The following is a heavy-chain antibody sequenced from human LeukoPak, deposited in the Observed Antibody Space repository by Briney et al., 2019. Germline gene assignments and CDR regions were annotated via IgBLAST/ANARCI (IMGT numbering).Heavy chain of an antibody. CDR1: GFTFSSYA. D-gene: IGHD6-19*01. Sequence: PGGSLRLSCAASGFTFSSYAMSWVRQAPGKGLEWVSAISGSGGSTYYADSVKGRFTISRDNSKNTLYLQMNSLRAEDTAVYYCAKVQYSSGWYGGWFDPWGQGTLVTVSS. CDR2: ISGSGGST. CDR3: AKVQYSSGWYGGWFDP. J-gene: IGHJ5*02. V-gene: IGHV3-23*01.